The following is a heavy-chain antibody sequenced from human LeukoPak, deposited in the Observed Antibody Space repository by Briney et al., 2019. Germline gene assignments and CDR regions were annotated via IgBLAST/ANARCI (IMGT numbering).Heavy chain of an antibody. CDR1: GGTFSSYT. CDR3: ARDQSDFWSGYYYYYYYYMDV. D-gene: IGHD3-3*01. Sequence: SSVKVSCKSSGGTFSSYTISWVRQAPGQGLEWMGRIIPILGIANYAQKFQGRVTITADKSTSTAYMELSSLRSEDTAVYYCARDQSDFWSGYYYYYYYYMDVWGKGTTVTVSS. CDR2: IIPILGIA. J-gene: IGHJ6*03. V-gene: IGHV1-69*04.